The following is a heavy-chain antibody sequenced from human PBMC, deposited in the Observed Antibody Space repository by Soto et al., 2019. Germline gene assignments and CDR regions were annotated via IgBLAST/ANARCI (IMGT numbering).Heavy chain of an antibody. CDR2: ISYDGSNK. D-gene: IGHD3-3*01. CDR3: AKDGFYYDFWSGYLKKNYYYYMDV. CDR1: GFTFSSYG. V-gene: IGHV3-30*18. J-gene: IGHJ6*03. Sequence: GGSLRLSCAASGFTFSSYGMHWVRQAPGKGLEWVAVISYDGSNKYYADSVKGRFTISRDNSKNTLYLQMNSLRAEDTAVYYCAKDGFYYDFWSGYLKKNYYYYMDVWGKGTTVTVS.